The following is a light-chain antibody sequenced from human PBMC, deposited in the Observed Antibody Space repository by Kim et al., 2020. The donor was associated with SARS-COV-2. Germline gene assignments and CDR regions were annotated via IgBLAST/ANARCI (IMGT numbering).Light chain of an antibody. Sequence: ASVGDRVTITCRASQDISNYLAWYQQKPGKVPKLLIYAASTLQSGVPSRFSGSGSGTDFTLTISSLQPEDVATYYCQKYNSDPRTFGGGTKVDIK. CDR2: AAS. J-gene: IGKJ4*01. CDR1: QDISNY. CDR3: QKYNSDPRT. V-gene: IGKV1-27*01.